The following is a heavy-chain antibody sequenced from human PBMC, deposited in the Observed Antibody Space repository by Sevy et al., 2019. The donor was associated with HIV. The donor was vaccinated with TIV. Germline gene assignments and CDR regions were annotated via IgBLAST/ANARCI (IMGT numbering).Heavy chain of an antibody. V-gene: IGHV3-33*05. Sequence: GSLRLSCKASGFAFSNYAMHWVRQAPGKGLEWVAVMSYDGSHKFYTDFVKGRFTISRDNSKSTMYLEMSDLRVGDMAVYYCATDGSYWGRGTLVTVSS. CDR3: ATDGSY. J-gene: IGHJ4*02. CDR2: MSYDGSHK. D-gene: IGHD2-2*03. CDR1: GFAFSNYA.